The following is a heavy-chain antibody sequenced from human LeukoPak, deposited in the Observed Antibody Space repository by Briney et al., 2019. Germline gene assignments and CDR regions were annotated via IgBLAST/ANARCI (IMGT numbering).Heavy chain of an antibody. CDR2: VYYSGST. CDR1: GGSISDINYY. CDR3: ARHQISSGWSLYFDS. V-gene: IGHV4-39*07. J-gene: IGHJ4*02. D-gene: IGHD6-19*01. Sequence: SETLSLTCNVSGGSISDINYYWAWIRQPPGKGLEWIASVYYSGSTHYNPSLKSRVTISGDTSKNQFSLKVTSVTVADTAVFYCARHQISSGWSLYFDSWGQGILVTVSS.